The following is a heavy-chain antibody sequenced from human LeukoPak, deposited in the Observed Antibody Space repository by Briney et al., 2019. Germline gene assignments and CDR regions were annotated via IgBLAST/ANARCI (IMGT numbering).Heavy chain of an antibody. D-gene: IGHD2-15*01. CDR3: ARLVRHCGGGSCYFSWFDH. Sequence: GALKISCHASWCNFTNSWIGLVRPVPGKGPEWMGIIYPGDSDTTYGPAFQGQVTISAHEYVSTAYLQWSSLKASDTAMYHCARLVRHCGGGSCYFSWFDHWGQGTLVTVSS. CDR2: IYPGDSDT. V-gene: IGHV5-51*01. J-gene: IGHJ5*02. CDR1: WCNFTNSW.